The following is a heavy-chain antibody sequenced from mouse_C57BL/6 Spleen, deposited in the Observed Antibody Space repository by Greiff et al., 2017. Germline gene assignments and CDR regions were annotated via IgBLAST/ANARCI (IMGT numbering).Heavy chain of an antibody. CDR1: GYTFTDYY. D-gene: IGHD2-4*01. J-gene: IGHJ4*01. V-gene: IGHV1-26*01. Sequence: EVQLQQSGPELVKPGASVKISCKASGYTFTDYYMNWVKQSHGKSLEWIGDINPNNGGTSYNQKFKGKATLTVDKSSSTAYMALRSLTSEDSAVYYCAREIYDDYDGGGAMDYWCQGTSVTVSS. CDR3: AREIYDDYDGGGAMDY. CDR2: INPNNGGT.